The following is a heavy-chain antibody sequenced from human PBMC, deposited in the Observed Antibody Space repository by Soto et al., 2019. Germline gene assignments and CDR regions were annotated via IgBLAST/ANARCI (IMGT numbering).Heavy chain of an antibody. D-gene: IGHD4-17*01. CDR3: TTDLDYGDYEGMDY. CDR2: IKSKTDGGTT. CDR1: GFTFSNAW. V-gene: IGHV3-15*07. J-gene: IGHJ4*02. Sequence: EVQLVESGGGLVKPGGSLRLSCAASGFTFSNAWMNWVRQAPGRGLEWVGRIKSKTDGGTTDYAAPVKGRFTISRDDSKHTLYLQMNSLKTEDTAVYYCTTDLDYGDYEGMDYWGQGTLVTVSS.